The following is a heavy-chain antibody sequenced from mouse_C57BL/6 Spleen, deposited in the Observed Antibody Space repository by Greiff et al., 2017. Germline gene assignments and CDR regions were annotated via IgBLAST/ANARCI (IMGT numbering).Heavy chain of an antibody. Sequence: VKLQESGPELVKPGASVKISCKASGYAFSSSWMNWVKQRPGKGLEWIGRIYPGDGDTNYNGKFKGKATLTADKSSSTAYMQLSSLTSEDSAVYFCAREGYLYYFDYWGQGTTLTVSS. D-gene: IGHD2-2*01. V-gene: IGHV1-82*01. CDR1: GYAFSSSW. CDR3: AREGYLYYFDY. CDR2: IYPGDGDT. J-gene: IGHJ2*01.